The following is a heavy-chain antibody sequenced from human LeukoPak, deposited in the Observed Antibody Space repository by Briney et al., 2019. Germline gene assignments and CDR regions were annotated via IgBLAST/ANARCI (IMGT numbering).Heavy chain of an antibody. CDR2: IYYSGST. Sequence: PSETLSLTCTVSGGSISSYYWSWIRQPPGKGLEWIGYIYYSGSTNYNPSLKSRVTISVDTSKNQFSLKLSSVTAADTAVYYCARVDYDILTGYHNFDYWGQGTLVTVSS. V-gene: IGHV4-59*01. D-gene: IGHD3-9*01. CDR3: ARVDYDILTGYHNFDY. CDR1: GGSISSYY. J-gene: IGHJ4*02.